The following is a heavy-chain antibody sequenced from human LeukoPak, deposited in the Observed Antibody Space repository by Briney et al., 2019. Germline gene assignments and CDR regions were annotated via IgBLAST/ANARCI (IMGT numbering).Heavy chain of an antibody. CDR1: GFTLSSYW. CDR3: ATSEARSNGWYVY. Sequence: AGGSLRLSCAASGFTLSSYWMHWVRHAPGKGLVWVSRINSDGSSTSYADSVKGRFTISRDSAKNMLYLQMNSLRAEDTAVYYCATSEARSNGWYVYWGQGTLVTVSS. J-gene: IGHJ4*02. V-gene: IGHV3-74*01. CDR2: INSDGSST. D-gene: IGHD6-19*01.